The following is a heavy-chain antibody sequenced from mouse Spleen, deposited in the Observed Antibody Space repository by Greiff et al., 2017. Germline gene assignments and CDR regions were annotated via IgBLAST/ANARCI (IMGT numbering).Heavy chain of an antibody. CDR2: IFPGTGTT. D-gene: IGHD2-3*01. CDR1: GYTFTSYW. J-gene: IGHJ2*01. Sequence: QVQLQQSGAELVKPGASVKLSCKTSGYTFTSYWIQWVKQRPGQGLGWIGEIFPGTGTTYYNEKFKGKATLTIDTSSSTAYMQLSSLTSEDSAVYFCARGYDGYYGYWGQGTTLTVSS. CDR3: ARGYDGYYGY. V-gene: IGHV1S132*01.